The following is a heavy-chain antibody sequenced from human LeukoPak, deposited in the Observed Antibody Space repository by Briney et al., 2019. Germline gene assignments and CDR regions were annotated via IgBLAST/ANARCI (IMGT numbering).Heavy chain of an antibody. CDR3: ARDRRSSLNDIVVVPALGRGSIGGAFDI. D-gene: IGHD2-2*01. V-gene: IGHV3-33*01. CDR1: GFTFSSYG. CDR2: IWYDGSNK. J-gene: IGHJ3*02. Sequence: PGGSLRLSCAASGFTFSSYGMHWVRQAPGKGLEWVAVIWYDGSNKYYADSVKGRFTISRDNSKNTLYLQMNSLRAEDTAVYYCARDRRSSLNDIVVVPALGRGSIGGAFDIWGQGTMVTVSS.